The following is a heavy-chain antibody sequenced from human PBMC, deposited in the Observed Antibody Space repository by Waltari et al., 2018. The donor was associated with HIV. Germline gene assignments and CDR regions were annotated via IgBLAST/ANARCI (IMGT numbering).Heavy chain of an antibody. D-gene: IGHD4-17*01. V-gene: IGHV3-20*04. CDR2: VNWNGDRT. CDR1: GLTFEDFG. Sequence: EAQLVESGGKTIRPGGSLTLSCAASGLTFEDFGMSWVRQVRGRGLGGCAGVNWNGDRTEYGVTVKGRVNISRDNRMTSVFLHMTSLRAEDTALYYCARDGRLGWEVHNGYFDLWGRGTPVTVSS. J-gene: IGHJ5*02. CDR3: ARDGRLGWEVHNGYFDL.